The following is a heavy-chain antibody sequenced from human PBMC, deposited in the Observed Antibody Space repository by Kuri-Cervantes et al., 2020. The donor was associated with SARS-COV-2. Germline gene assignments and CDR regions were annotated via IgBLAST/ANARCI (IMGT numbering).Heavy chain of an antibody. J-gene: IGHJ3*02. V-gene: IGHV1-2*04. CDR2: MNPNSGGT. CDR1: GYTFTDYY. CDR3: ARGPSWNYIWGTYRGGCDTFDI. Sequence: ASVKVSCKASGYTFTDYYMHWVRQAPGQGLEWMGWMNPNSGGTNSAQKFQGWVIMTRDTSITTAYMELSRLRSDDTAVYYCARGPSWNYIWGTYRGGCDTFDIWGQGTMVTVSS. D-gene: IGHD3-16*02.